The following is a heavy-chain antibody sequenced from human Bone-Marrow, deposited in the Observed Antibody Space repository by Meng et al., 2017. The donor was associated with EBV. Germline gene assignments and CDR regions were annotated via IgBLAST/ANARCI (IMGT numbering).Heavy chain of an antibody. CDR3: AQGGEEDGTPFFGY. D-gene: IGHD1-1*01. CDR1: GFSPSTSGVG. V-gene: IGHV2-5*02. CDR2: IYWDDDK. J-gene: IGHJ4*02. Sequence: QITLKEYCPALGNPTQTLTVTCTFSGFSPSTSGVGLGWIRQPQGKALEWLAIIYWDDDKRYSPSLKSRLTITKDTSKNQVVLTMTNMDPVDTATYYCAQGGEEDGTPFFGYWGQGTLVTVSS.